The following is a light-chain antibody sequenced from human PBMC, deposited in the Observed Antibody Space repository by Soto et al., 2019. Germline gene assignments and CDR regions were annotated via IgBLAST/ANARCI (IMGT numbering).Light chain of an antibody. CDR3: QQYGTSRT. V-gene: IGKV3-20*01. CDR1: QTISSRY. J-gene: IGKJ1*01. Sequence: EIALTQSPGTLSLSPGEGATLSCRASQTISSRYLAWYQQKPGQAPRLLIYGASNRAAGIPDRFSGSGSGTDFTLTISRLEPEDFAVYYCQQYGTSRTFGQGTKVE. CDR2: GAS.